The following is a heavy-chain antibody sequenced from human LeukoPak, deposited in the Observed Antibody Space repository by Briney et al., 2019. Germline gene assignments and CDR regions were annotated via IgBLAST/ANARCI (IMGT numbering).Heavy chain of an antibody. CDR3: ARESVDIVATTLFNDAFDI. V-gene: IGHV1-2*02. J-gene: IGHJ3*02. Sequence: ASVTVSCTASAYTFTGYYMHWVRQAPGQGLEWMGWINPNSGGTNYAQKFQGRVTMTRDTSISTAYMELSRLRSDDTAVYYCARESVDIVATTLFNDAFDIWGQGTMVTVSS. CDR1: AYTFTGYY. CDR2: INPNSGGT. D-gene: IGHD5-12*01.